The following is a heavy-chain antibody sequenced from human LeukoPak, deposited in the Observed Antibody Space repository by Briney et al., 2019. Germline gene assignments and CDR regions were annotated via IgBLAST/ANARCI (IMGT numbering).Heavy chain of an antibody. CDR2: ISGSSSAI. J-gene: IGHJ3*02. CDR3: ARDSNHDAFDI. D-gene: IGHD1-14*01. V-gene: IGHV3-48*01. Sequence: GGSLRLSCAASGFTFTSYSMNWVRQAPGKGLEWVSYISGSSSAIHYADSVKGRFTISRDNAKNSLYLQMNSLRAEDTVVYYCARDSNHDAFDIWGQGTMVTVSS. CDR1: GFTFTSYS.